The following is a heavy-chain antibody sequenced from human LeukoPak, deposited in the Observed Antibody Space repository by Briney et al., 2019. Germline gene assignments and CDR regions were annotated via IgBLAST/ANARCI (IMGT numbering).Heavy chain of an antibody. CDR2: ISGSGGST. CDR3: AKGLDIVATQFDY. Sequence: ISGSGGSTYYADSVKGRFTISRDNSKNTLYLQMNSLRAEDTAVYYCAKGLDIVATQFDYWGQGTLVTVSS. D-gene: IGHD5-12*01. V-gene: IGHV3-23*01. J-gene: IGHJ4*02.